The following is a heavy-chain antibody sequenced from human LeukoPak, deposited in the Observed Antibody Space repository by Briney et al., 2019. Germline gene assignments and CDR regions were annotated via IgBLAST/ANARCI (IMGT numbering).Heavy chain of an antibody. CDR1: GFTFSSYA. CDR3: ARDFIRGVIRYGMDV. Sequence: GRSLRLSCAASGFTFSSYAMHWVRQAPGKGLEWVAVISYDGSNKYYADSVKGRFTISRDNSKNTLYLQMNSLRAEDTAVYYCARDFIRGVIRYGMDVWGQGTTVTVSS. V-gene: IGHV3-30*04. J-gene: IGHJ6*02. CDR2: ISYDGSNK. D-gene: IGHD3-10*01.